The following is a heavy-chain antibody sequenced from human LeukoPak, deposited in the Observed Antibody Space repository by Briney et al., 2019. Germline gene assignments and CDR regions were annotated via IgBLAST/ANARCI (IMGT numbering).Heavy chain of an antibody. D-gene: IGHD4/OR15-4a*01. CDR2: ISGYNGNT. Sequence: ASVKVSCKPSGYRFSDYGITWVRQAPGLGIEWMGWISGYNGNTNYAESLQGRVTMTIDTSTSTAYLDLRSLRSDDTAVYYCARVGLVDNEYGFYFYMDVWGKGTTVIVSS. V-gene: IGHV1-18*01. J-gene: IGHJ6*03. CDR3: ARVGLVDNEYGFYFYMDV. CDR1: GYRFSDYG.